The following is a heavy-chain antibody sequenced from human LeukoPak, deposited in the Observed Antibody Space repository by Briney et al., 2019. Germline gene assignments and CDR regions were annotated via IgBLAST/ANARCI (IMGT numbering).Heavy chain of an antibody. V-gene: IGHV1-58*02. CDR1: GFTFTSSA. CDR3: AAAEGYSSGWELDY. J-gene: IGHJ4*02. D-gene: IGHD6-19*01. CDR2: IVVGSGNT. Sequence: SVKVSCKASGFTFTSSAMQWVRQDRGQRLEWIGWIVVGSGNTNYAQKFQERVTITRDMSTSTAYMELSSLRSEDTAVYYCAAAEGYSSGWELDYWGQGTLVTVSS.